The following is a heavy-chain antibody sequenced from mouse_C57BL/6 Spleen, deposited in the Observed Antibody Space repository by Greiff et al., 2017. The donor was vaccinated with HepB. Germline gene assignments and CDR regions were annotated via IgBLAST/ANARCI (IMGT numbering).Heavy chain of an antibody. Sequence: QVQLQQPGAELVKPVASVKLSCKASGYTFTSYWMQWVKQRPGQGLEWIGEIDPSDSYTNYNQKFKGKATLTVDTSSSTAYMQLSSLTSEDSAVYYCARRDYGSSLFDYWGQGTTLTVSS. V-gene: IGHV1-50*01. J-gene: IGHJ2*01. CDR1: GYTFTSYW. CDR2: IDPSDSYT. CDR3: ARRDYGSSLFDY. D-gene: IGHD1-1*01.